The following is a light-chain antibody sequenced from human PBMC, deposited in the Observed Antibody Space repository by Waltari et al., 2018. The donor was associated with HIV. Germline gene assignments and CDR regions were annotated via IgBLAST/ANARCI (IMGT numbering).Light chain of an antibody. CDR2: AAS. J-gene: IGKJ1*01. CDR1: QGISSF. CDR3: QQLNTYPPWT. Sequence: DIQLTQSPSFLSASVGDRVTISGRASQGISSFLAWYQQKPGKAAKLLIYAASTLQNGVPSRFSGSGSGTEFTLTINSLQPEDFATYFCQQLNTYPPWTFGQGTKVEVK. V-gene: IGKV1-9*01.